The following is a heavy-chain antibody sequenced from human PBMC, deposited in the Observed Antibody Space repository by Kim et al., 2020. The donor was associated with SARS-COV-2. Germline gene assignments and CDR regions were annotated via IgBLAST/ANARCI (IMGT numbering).Heavy chain of an antibody. V-gene: IGHV5-10-1*01. D-gene: IGHD3-22*01. Sequence: GESLKISCKGSGYSFTSYWISWVRQMPGKGLEWMGRIDPSDSYTNYSPSFQGHVTISADKSISTAYLQWSSLKASDTAMYYCASFPGYDSSGYYYVIDAFDIWGQGTMVTVSS. J-gene: IGHJ3*02. CDR1: GYSFTSYW. CDR3: ASFPGYDSSGYYYVIDAFDI. CDR2: IDPSDSYT.